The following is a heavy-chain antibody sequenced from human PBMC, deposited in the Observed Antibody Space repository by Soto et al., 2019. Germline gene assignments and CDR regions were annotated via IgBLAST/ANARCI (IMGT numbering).Heavy chain of an antibody. CDR2: IRSKANSYAT. CDR3: TSTGSGRGENWFDP. D-gene: IGHD3-10*01. Sequence: EVQLVESGGGLVQPGGSLKLSCAASGFTFSGSAMHWVRQASGKGLEWVGRIRSKANSYATAYAASVKGRFTISRDDSKNTAYLQMNSLKTEDTAVYYCTSTGSGRGENWFDPWGQGTLVTVSS. J-gene: IGHJ5*02. CDR1: GFTFSGSA. V-gene: IGHV3-73*02.